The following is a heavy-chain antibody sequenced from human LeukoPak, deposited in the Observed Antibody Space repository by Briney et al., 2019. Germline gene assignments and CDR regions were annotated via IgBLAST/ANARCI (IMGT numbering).Heavy chain of an antibody. Sequence: SETLSLTCTVSGGSISSYYWSWIRQPPGKGLEWIGYIYYSGSTNYNPSLKSRVTISVDTSKNQFSLKLSSVTAADTAVYYCARLEFYRPLDYWGQETLVTVS. D-gene: IGHD3-16*02. CDR3: ARLEFYRPLDY. J-gene: IGHJ4*02. CDR2: IYYSGST. V-gene: IGHV4-59*08. CDR1: GGSISSYY.